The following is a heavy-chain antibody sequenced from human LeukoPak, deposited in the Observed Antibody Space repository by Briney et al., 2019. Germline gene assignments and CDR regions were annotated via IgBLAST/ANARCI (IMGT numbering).Heavy chain of an antibody. J-gene: IGHJ6*03. D-gene: IGHD3-10*01. CDR3: ARKVYYGSGSYYYYYYYMDV. Sequence: GASVKVSCKASGYTFTSYDINWVRQATGQGLEWMGWTNPNSGNTGYAQKFQGRVTMTRNTSISTAYMELSSLRSEDTAVYYCARKVYYGSGSYYYYYYYMDVWGKGTTVTVSS. CDR1: GYTFTSYD. CDR2: TNPNSGNT. V-gene: IGHV1-8*01.